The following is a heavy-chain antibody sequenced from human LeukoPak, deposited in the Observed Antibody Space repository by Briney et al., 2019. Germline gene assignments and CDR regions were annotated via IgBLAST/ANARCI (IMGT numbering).Heavy chain of an antibody. CDR2: IGRGGTDT. J-gene: IGHJ4*02. CDR1: GLTFSSHA. V-gene: IGHV3-23*01. Sequence: GGSLRLSCVASGLTFSSHAASWFRQAPGKGLEWVSTIGRGGTDTYYADSVRGRFTISKDSSKNTLQMNSLSAEDTAIYYCANMIVVLRRTDYWGQGTLVTVSS. CDR3: ANMIVVLRRTDY. D-gene: IGHD3-22*01.